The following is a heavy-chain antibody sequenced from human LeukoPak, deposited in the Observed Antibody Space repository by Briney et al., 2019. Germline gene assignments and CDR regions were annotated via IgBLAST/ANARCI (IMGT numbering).Heavy chain of an antibody. J-gene: IGHJ3*02. CDR2: INPSGGST. D-gene: IGHD2/OR15-2a*01. CDR1: GYTFTSYY. CDR3: ARFFLGFDAFDI. V-gene: IGHV1-46*01. Sequence: ASVKVSCKASGYTFTSYYMHWVRQAPGQGLEWMGIINPSGGSTSYAQKFQGRVTVTRDTSTSTVYMELSSLRSEDTAVYYCARFFLGFDAFDIWGQGTMVTVSS.